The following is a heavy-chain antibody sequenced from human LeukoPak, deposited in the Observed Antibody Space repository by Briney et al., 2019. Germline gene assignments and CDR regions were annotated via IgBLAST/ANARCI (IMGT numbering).Heavy chain of an antibody. Sequence: SETLSLTCTVSGYSISSGYYWGWIRQPPGKGLEWIGSIYHSGSTYYNPSLKSRVTISVDTSKNQFSLKLSSVTAADTAVYYCAREWIQLWPPYYFDYWGQGTLVTVSS. J-gene: IGHJ4*02. V-gene: IGHV4-38-2*02. CDR2: IYHSGST. CDR3: AREWIQLWPPYYFDY. CDR1: GYSISSGYY. D-gene: IGHD5-18*01.